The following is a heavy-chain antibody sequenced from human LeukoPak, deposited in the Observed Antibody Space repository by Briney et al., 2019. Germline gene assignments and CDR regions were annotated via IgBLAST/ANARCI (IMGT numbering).Heavy chain of an antibody. CDR1: GYTFTSYY. J-gene: IGHJ6*03. Sequence: ASVKVFCKASGYTFTSYYMHWVRQAPGQGLEWMGWINPNSGGTNYAQKFQGRVTMTRDTSISTAYMELSRLRSDDTAVYYCARGSHDWLLPMDVWGKGTTVTVSS. CDR3: ARGSHDWLLPMDV. V-gene: IGHV1-2*02. D-gene: IGHD3-9*01. CDR2: INPNSGGT.